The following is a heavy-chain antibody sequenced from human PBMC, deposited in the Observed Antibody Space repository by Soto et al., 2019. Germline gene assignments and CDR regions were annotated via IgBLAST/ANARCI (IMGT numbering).Heavy chain of an antibody. D-gene: IGHD6-19*01. CDR1: GFTFSNYG. CDR3: AKLVESLIAVGGGVDY. V-gene: IGHV3-30*18. CDR2: ISYDGSNK. Sequence: PGGSLRLSCAASGFTFSNYGMNWVRQAPGKGLEWVAIISYDGSNKYYADSVKGRFAISRDSSKNTLYLQMNSLRAEDTAVYYWAKLVESLIAVGGGVDYWGQGALVTVSS. J-gene: IGHJ4*02.